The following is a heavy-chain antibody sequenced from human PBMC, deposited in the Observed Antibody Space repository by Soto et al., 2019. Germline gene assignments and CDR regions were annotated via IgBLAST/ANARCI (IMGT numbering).Heavy chain of an antibody. CDR1: GLTFSSSA. V-gene: IGHV3-23*01. J-gene: IGHJ4*02. CDR3: AKDRPYFDY. CDR2: ITPSGDNT. Sequence: GGFLRLSCAASGLTFSSSAMSWVRQAPGKGLEWVSAITPSGDNTYYADSVKGRFTITRDNSKNTLYLQMSSLRAEDTAIYYCAKDRPYFDYWGQGTLVTVSS.